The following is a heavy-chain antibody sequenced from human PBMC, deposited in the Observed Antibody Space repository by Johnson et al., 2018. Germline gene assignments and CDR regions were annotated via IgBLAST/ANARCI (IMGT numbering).Heavy chain of an antibody. D-gene: IGHD6-13*01. V-gene: IGHV3-30*18. Sequence: VQLVESGGGVVQPGRSLRLSCAASGFTFSVYGMHWVRQAPGKGLEWVALISYDGSNEYSADSVKGRFTVSRDNSKNTLYLQMNSLRAEDTAVYYCAKASSSWSYHYYMDVWGKGTTGTVSS. CDR3: AKASSSWSYHYYMDV. CDR1: GFTFSVYG. J-gene: IGHJ6*03. CDR2: ISYDGSNE.